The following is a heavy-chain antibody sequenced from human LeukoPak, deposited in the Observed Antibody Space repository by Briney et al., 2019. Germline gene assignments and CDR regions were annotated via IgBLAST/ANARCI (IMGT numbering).Heavy chain of an antibody. CDR3: AKGWFGELSIPGDAFDI. V-gene: IGHV3-30*02. Sequence: PGGSLRLSCAASGFTFSSYGMHWVRQAPGKGLEWVAVIRYDGSNKYYADSVKGRFTISRDNSKNTLYLQMNSLRAEDTAVYYCAKGWFGELSIPGDAFDIWGQGTMVTVSS. CDR1: GFTFSSYG. CDR2: IRYDGSNK. J-gene: IGHJ3*02. D-gene: IGHD3-10*01.